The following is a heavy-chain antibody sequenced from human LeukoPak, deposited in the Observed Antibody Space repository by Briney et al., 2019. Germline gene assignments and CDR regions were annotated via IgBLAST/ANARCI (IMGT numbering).Heavy chain of an antibody. CDR2: IYYSGST. J-gene: IGHJ3*02. Sequence: SETLSLTCTVSGGSISSYYWSWIRQPPGKGLEWIGYIYYSGSTNYNPSLKSRVTISVDASKNQFSLNLSSVTAADTAVYYCARRTYDLRSGDYTGAFDIWGQGTMVTVSS. V-gene: IGHV4-59*01. D-gene: IGHD3-3*01. CDR1: GGSISSYY. CDR3: ARRTYDLRSGDYTGAFDI.